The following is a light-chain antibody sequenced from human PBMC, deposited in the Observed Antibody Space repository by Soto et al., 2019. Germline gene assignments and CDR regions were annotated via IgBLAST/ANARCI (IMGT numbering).Light chain of an antibody. J-gene: IGKJ4*01. CDR3: QQADSFPLT. CDR2: FGS. V-gene: IGKV1-12*01. Sequence: DIQMTQSPSSVSASVGDRVTLTCRASQDIGNLLAWYQQKPGKAPKLLIYFGSNLQTGVPSRFSGSGSGTDFTLTISSLQPEDLAPYYCQQADSFPLTFGRGTRVEIK. CDR1: QDIGNL.